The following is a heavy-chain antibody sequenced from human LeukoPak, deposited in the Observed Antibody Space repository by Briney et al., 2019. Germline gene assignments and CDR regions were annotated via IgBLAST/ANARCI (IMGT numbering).Heavy chain of an antibody. J-gene: IGHJ5*02. CDR2: INHSGST. D-gene: IGHD5-12*01. V-gene: IGHV4-34*01. CDR1: GGSFSGYY. Sequence: WETLSLTCAVYGGSFSGYYWSWIRQPPGKGLEWIGEINHSGSTNYNPSLKSRVTISVDTSKNQFSLKLSSVTAADTAVYYCARLRSKNIVATISNWFDPWGQGTLVTVSS. CDR3: ARLRSKNIVATISNWFDP.